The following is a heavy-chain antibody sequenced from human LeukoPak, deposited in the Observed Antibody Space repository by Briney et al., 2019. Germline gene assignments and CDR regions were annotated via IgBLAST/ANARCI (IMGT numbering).Heavy chain of an antibody. J-gene: IGHJ5*02. Sequence: GRSLRLSCAASGSTFSGYGMHWVRQAPGKGLEWVAVIWYDGSNKYYADSVKGRFTISRDNSKNTLYLQMNSLRAEDTAVYYCARGSGDIVVVPAAMQFDPWGQGTPVTVSS. V-gene: IGHV3-33*01. CDR2: IWYDGSNK. CDR1: GSTFSGYG. CDR3: ARGSGDIVVVPAAMQFDP. D-gene: IGHD2-2*01.